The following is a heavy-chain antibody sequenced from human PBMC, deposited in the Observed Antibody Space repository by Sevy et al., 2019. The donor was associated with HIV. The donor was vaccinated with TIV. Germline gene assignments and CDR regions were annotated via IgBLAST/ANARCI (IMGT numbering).Heavy chain of an antibody. J-gene: IGHJ4*02. V-gene: IGHV3-21*01. Sequence: GGSVRLSCAAAGFTFCSYTMNWVRQAPGKGLEWVASISFSSNYIYYTDSLNGRFTISRDNAKNSLYLQMNSLRAEDTAVYYCTREDRKNWRYFDYWGQGTLVTVSS. CDR1: GFTFCSYT. D-gene: IGHD1-1*01. CDR3: TREDRKNWRYFDY. CDR2: ISFSSNYI.